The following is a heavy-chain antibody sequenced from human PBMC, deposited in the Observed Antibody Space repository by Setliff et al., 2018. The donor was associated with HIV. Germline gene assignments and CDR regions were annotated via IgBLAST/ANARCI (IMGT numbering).Heavy chain of an antibody. J-gene: IGHJ6*03. Sequence: GGSLRLSCAASGFTFSNYGMHWVRQAPGKGPVWVSCISNDETTTNYADSVKGRFTISRDNSKNTLYLQMSTLRAEDTAVYYCAKTTPSSIRSPYYYYMDVWGKGTTVTVSS. D-gene: IGHD6-13*01. CDR1: GFTFSNYG. CDR2: ISNDETTT. V-gene: IGHV3-23*01. CDR3: AKTTPSSIRSPYYYYMDV.